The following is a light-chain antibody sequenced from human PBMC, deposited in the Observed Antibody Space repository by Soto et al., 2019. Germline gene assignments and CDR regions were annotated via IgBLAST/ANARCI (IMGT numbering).Light chain of an antibody. Sequence: QSALTQPPSASGSPGQSVTISCTGTSSDVGGYNYVSWYQQHPGKAPKLIISEVSKRPSGVPDRFSGSKSGNTASLTISGLQAEDEADYYCCSYAGSYTWVFGGGTKVTVL. CDR3: CSYAGSYTWV. CDR1: SSDVGGYNY. J-gene: IGLJ2*01. CDR2: EVS. V-gene: IGLV2-8*01.